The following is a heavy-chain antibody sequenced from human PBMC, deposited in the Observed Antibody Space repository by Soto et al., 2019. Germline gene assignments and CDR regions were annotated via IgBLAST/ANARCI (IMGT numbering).Heavy chain of an antibody. CDR1: GGSFSGYY. CDR2: INHSGST. V-gene: IGHV4-34*01. D-gene: IGHD3-22*01. CDR3: ARGLIGKYDSSGYYY. Sequence: ASETLSLTCAVYGGSFSGYYWSWIRQPPGKGLEWIGEINHSGSTNYNPSLKSRVTISVDTSKNQFSLKLSSVTAADTAVYYCARGLIGKYDSSGYYYWGQGTLVTVSS. J-gene: IGHJ4*02.